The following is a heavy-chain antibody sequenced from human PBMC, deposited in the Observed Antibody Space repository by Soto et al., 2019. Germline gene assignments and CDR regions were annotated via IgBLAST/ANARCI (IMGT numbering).Heavy chain of an antibody. Sequence: QGQLVQSGAEVKKPGASVKVSCKASGYTFSRYGISWVRQAPGQGLEWMGWISGYNGDTKYAQKFQGRVTMTVDTPTSTAYRELRSLTSDDTAVYYCEKNGQPPYYPYGMDVWAQGTTVGVSS. CDR3: EKNGQPPYYPYGMDV. D-gene: IGHD2-8*01. J-gene: IGHJ6*02. CDR2: ISGYNGDT. CDR1: GYTFSRYG. V-gene: IGHV1-18*01.